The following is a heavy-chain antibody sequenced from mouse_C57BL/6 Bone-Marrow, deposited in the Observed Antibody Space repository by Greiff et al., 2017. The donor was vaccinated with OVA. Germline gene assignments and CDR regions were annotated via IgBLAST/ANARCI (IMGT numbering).Heavy chain of an antibody. CDR3: ARERDFDV. Sequence: VQLQESGAELVKPGASVKMSCKASGYTFTSYWITWVKQRPGQGLEWIGDIYPGSGSTNYNEKFKSKATLTVDTSSSTAYMQLSSLTSEDSAVYYCARERDFDVWGTGTTVTVSS. J-gene: IGHJ1*03. CDR2: IYPGSGST. CDR1: GYTFTSYW. V-gene: IGHV1-55*01.